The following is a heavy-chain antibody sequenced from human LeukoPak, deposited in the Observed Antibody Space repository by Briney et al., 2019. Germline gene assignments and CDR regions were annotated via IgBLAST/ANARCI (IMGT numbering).Heavy chain of an antibody. Sequence: GSLRLSCAASGFTFSSYGMHWVRQAPGKGLEWVAVISYDGSNKYYADSVKGRFTISRDNSKNTVYLQMDSLRAEDTAVYYCARGAEKILSFGEYPSDAFDIWGQGTMVSVTS. CDR3: ARGAEKILSFGEYPSDAFDI. CDR2: ISYDGSNK. D-gene: IGHD3-10*01. V-gene: IGHV3-30*03. J-gene: IGHJ3*02. CDR1: GFTFSSYG.